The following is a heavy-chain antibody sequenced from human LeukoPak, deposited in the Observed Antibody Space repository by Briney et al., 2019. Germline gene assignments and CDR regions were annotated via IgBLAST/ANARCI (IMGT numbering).Heavy chain of an antibody. CDR3: ARGPLYDITGSYGL. V-gene: IGHV3-74*01. J-gene: IGHJ4*02. D-gene: IGHD2-8*01. Sequence: GGSLRLSCAASGFTFSKYWMLWVRQAPGKGLESVSRINTDGTVTTYADSVKGRFTVSRDNADNTMFLQMNSVRDEDTAVYYCARGPLYDITGSYGLWGQGTLVTVSS. CDR1: GFTFSKYW. CDR2: INTDGTVT.